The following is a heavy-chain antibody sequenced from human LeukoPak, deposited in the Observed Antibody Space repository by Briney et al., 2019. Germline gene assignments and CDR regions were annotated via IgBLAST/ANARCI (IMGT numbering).Heavy chain of an antibody. J-gene: IGHJ4*02. CDR1: GGSISSSSYY. CDR2: IYYSGNT. V-gene: IGHV4-39*01. Sequence: SETLSLTCSVSGGSISSSSYYWGWIRQPPGKGLEWIGSIYYSGNTYNNPSLKSRVTISVDTSKNQLSLKLTSVTAADTAVYYCARQNDRSHDYWGQGTLVTVSS. D-gene: IGHD1-1*01. CDR3: ARQNDRSHDY.